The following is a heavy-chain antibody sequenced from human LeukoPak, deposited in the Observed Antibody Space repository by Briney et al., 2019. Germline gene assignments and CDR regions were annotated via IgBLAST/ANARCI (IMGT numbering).Heavy chain of an antibody. D-gene: IGHD4-23*01. V-gene: IGHV5-51*01. Sequence: GESLKISCEASGHSFTNHWIGWVRQMPGKGLEWMGIINLGDSDTRYSPSFQGQVTISADKSISTAYLQWSSLKASDTAMYYCARHDYGGNSGGFDYWGQGTLVTVSS. J-gene: IGHJ4*02. CDR3: ARHDYGGNSGGFDY. CDR2: INLGDSDT. CDR1: GHSFTNHW.